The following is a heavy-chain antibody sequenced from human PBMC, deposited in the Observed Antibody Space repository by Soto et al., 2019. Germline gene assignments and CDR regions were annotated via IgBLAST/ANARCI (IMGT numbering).Heavy chain of an antibody. J-gene: IGHJ4*02. Sequence: ASVKVSCKASGYTFTSYAMHWVRQAPGQRLEWMGWINAGNGNTKYSQKFQGRVTITRDTSASTAYMELSSLRSEDTAVYYCARGGGSGWYIYDYFDYWGQGTLVTVSS. CDR2: INAGNGNT. CDR1: GYTFTSYA. CDR3: ARGGGSGWYIYDYFDY. V-gene: IGHV1-3*01. D-gene: IGHD6-19*01.